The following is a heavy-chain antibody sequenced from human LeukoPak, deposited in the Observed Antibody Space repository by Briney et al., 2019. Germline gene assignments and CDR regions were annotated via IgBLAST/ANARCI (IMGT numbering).Heavy chain of an antibody. Sequence: GGSLRLSCAVSGVIFSSYGMSWVRQAPGKGLEWVSAISGSGGSTYYADSVKGRFTISRDNAKNSLYLQVNSLRAEDTAVYYCARVPGVTRYFDSWGQGILVTVSS. CDR1: GVIFSSYG. CDR2: ISGSGGST. J-gene: IGHJ4*02. V-gene: IGHV3-23*01. CDR3: ARVPGVTRYFDS. D-gene: IGHD2-21*02.